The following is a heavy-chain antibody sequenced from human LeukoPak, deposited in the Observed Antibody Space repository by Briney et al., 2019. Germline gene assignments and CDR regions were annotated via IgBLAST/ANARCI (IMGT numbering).Heavy chain of an antibody. V-gene: IGHV1-2*06. CDR1: GYTFSGYY. Sequence: ASVKVSCKASGYTFSGYYMHWVRQAPGQGLEWMGRINSNTGGTIYAQKFQGRVNMTRDTSISTAYMEVSRLISDDTAVYYCARDDRLRAFDIWGQGTMVLVSS. D-gene: IGHD2-15*01. CDR2: INSNTGGT. CDR3: ARDDRLRAFDI. J-gene: IGHJ3*02.